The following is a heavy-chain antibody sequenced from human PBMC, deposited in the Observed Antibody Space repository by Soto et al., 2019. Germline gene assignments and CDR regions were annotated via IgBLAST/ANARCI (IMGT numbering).Heavy chain of an antibody. V-gene: IGHV4-59*02. D-gene: IGHD2-15*01. Sequence: SDTPSLTWSVPGDYVNSYYTTSVRRPPGRGRECIGYVYYSGSTNYSPSLKSRVTISDDTAYSRISRRLESVTAADTGVYYCAGAETSGSHYFDYWEQGSLRTVA. J-gene: IGHJ4*02. CDR1: GDYVNSYY. CDR2: VYYSGST. CDR3: AGAETSGSHYFDY.